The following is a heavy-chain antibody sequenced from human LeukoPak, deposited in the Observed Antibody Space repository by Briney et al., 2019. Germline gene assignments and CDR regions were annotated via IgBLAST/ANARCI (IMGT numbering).Heavy chain of an antibody. CDR2: IYSGGST. D-gene: IGHD3-10*01. CDR3: ARDMVRGVITRYYYGMDV. V-gene: IGHV3-53*04. CDR1: GFPVSSNY. Sequence: GWSLELSCAASGFPVSSNYMSWVRPAPGKGLEWVSVIYSGGSTYYADSVKGRFTISRHNSKNTLYLQMNSLRAEDTAVYYCARDMVRGVITRYYYGMDVWGQGTTVTVSS. J-gene: IGHJ6*02.